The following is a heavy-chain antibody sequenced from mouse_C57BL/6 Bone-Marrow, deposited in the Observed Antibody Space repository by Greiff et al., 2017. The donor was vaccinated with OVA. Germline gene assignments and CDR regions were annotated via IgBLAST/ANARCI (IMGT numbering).Heavy chain of an antibody. CDR1: GYAFTNYL. V-gene: IGHV1-54*01. CDR2: INPGSGGT. J-gene: IGHJ2*01. Sequence: QVQLKQSGAELVRPGTSVKVSCKASGYAFTNYLIEWVKQRPGQGLEWIGVINPGSGGTNYNEKFKGKATLTADKSSSTAYMQLSSLTSEDSAVYFCARSPYYGSSHYWGQGTTLTVSS. D-gene: IGHD1-1*01. CDR3: ARSPYYGSSHY.